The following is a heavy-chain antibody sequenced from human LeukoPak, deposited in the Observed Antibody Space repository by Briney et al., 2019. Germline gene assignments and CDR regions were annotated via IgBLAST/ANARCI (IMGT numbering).Heavy chain of an antibody. V-gene: IGHV3-30-3*01. CDR3: ARESMGEVTVPDS. J-gene: IGHJ5*01. D-gene: IGHD3-16*01. CDR1: GSTFSSYT. Sequence: GGSLRLSCAASGSTFSSYTIHWVRQAPGKGLEWVAVISYDGSNKWYADSVKGRFTISRDNSKNTLYLQMNSLKAEDTAVYYWARESMGEVTVPDSWAKGSRVTVS. CDR2: ISYDGSNK.